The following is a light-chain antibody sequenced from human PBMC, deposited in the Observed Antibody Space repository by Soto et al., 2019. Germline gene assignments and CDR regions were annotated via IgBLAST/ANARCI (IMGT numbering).Light chain of an antibody. Sequence: EIVMTQSPATLSVSPGERATLSCRASQSVSSNLAWYQQKPGQAPRLLIYGASTRATGIPAMFNGSGSGTEFTLTISSLQSEDVAVYYCQQYNNWPPWTFGQGNKVEIK. J-gene: IGKJ1*01. CDR1: QSVSSN. CDR2: GAS. CDR3: QQYNNWPPWT. V-gene: IGKV3-15*01.